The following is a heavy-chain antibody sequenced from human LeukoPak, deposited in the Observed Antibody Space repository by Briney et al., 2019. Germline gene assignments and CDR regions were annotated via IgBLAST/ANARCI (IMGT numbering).Heavy chain of an antibody. CDR3: AKGGAVVPAADDY. CDR1: GFTVSSNY. D-gene: IGHD2-2*01. Sequence: PGGSLRLSCAASGFTVSSNYMSWVRQAPGKGLEWVSAISGSGGSTYYADSVKGRFTISRDNSKNTLYLQMNSLRAEDTAVYYCAKGGAVVPAADDYWGQGTLVTVSS. J-gene: IGHJ4*02. CDR2: ISGSGGST. V-gene: IGHV3-23*01.